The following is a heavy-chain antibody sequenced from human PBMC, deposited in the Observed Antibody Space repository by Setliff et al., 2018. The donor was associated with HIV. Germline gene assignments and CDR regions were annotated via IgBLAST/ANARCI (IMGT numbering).Heavy chain of an antibody. Sequence: GASVKVSCKASGYAFTSQFIHWVRQAPGQGLEWMGIINPSDGSTSYAQKFQGRVTMTRDTSTTTVYMELSSLRSEDTAVYYCARVAYEIGYSHGYDYWGQGTLVTVSS. V-gene: IGHV1-46*01. D-gene: IGHD5-18*01. J-gene: IGHJ4*02. CDR2: INPSDGST. CDR3: ARVAYEIGYSHGYDY. CDR1: GYAFTSQF.